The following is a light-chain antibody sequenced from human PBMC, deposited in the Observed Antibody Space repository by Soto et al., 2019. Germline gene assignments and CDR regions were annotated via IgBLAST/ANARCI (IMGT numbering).Light chain of an antibody. V-gene: IGKV1-5*03. J-gene: IGKJ1*01. CDR1: QSISTW. CDR2: RAS. Sequence: DIQMTQSPSTLSASVGDRVTITCRASQSISTWLAWYQQKPGVAPKLLIYRASRLESGVPSRFSGSASETDFTLTVSSLQPDDFATYYCHQYSKIPWTLGQGTTVDIK. CDR3: HQYSKIPWT.